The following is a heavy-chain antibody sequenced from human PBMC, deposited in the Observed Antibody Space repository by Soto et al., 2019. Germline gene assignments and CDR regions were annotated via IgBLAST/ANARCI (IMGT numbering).Heavy chain of an antibody. Sequence: GESLKISCKGSGYSFTSYWIGWVRQMPGKGLEWMGIIYPGDSDTRYSPSFQGQVTISADKSISTAYLQWSSLKASDTAMYYCARLRTIFGVESYCYYMDVWGKGTTVTVSS. CDR3: ARLRTIFGVESYCYYMDV. J-gene: IGHJ6*03. CDR2: IYPGDSDT. D-gene: IGHD3-3*01. V-gene: IGHV5-51*01. CDR1: GYSFTSYW.